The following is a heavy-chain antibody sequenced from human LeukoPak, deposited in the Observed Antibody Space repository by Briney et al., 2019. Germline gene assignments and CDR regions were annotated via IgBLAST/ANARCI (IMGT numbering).Heavy chain of an antibody. Sequence: SETLSLTCTVSGGSISSSIYYWGWIRQPPGKGLEWIGSIYYSGSIYYNPSLKSRVTISVDTSKNQFSLRLSSVTAADTAVYYCARQGIISMVRGVIDYWGQGTLVTVSS. CDR1: GGSISSSIYY. D-gene: IGHD3-10*01. V-gene: IGHV4-39*01. CDR3: ARQGIISMVRGVIDY. J-gene: IGHJ4*02. CDR2: IYYSGSI.